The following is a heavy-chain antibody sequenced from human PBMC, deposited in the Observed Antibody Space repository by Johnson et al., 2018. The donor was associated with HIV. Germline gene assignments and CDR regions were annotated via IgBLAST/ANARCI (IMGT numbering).Heavy chain of an antibody. J-gene: IGHJ3*02. CDR2: ISSDGSNK. D-gene: IGHD4-23*01. CDR1: GFTFSSYG. V-gene: IGHV3-33*05. CDR3: ARAGYGGNYAFDI. Sequence: QVQLVESGGGVVQPGRSLRLSCAASGFTFSSYGMHWVRQAPGKGLEWVALISSDGSNKYYADSVRGRFSVSRDNSKNTLYLQMNSLRAEDTAVYYCARAGYGGNYAFDIWGQGTMVTVSS.